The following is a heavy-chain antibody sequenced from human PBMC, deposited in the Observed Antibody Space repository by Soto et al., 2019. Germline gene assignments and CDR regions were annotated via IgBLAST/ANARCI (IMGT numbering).Heavy chain of an antibody. CDR3: EGITNFRVVNYGLDV. J-gene: IGHJ6*02. Sequence: PSETLSLTCTVSGASVSSGVSYWSWFRQHSGKGLEWIGYIYSSGSTYSNPSLQSRVSMSSDTSQNQFSLKVVSVTAADTAVYYCEGITNFRVVNYGLDVWGQGSTVTVSS. CDR1: GASVSSGVSY. CDR2: IYSSGST. D-gene: IGHD3-3*01. V-gene: IGHV4-31*03.